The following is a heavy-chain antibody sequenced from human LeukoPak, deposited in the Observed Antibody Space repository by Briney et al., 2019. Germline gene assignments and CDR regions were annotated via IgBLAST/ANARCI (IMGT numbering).Heavy chain of an antibody. Sequence: ASVKVSCKATGYTFSNYYMHWVRQAPGQGLEWMGTVNPSGDSPIYAQRLQGRVTMTRDTSTRTVYMELSSLRSEDTAVYYCTGAYYYDSSGYYFDYWGQGTLVTVSS. J-gene: IGHJ4*02. CDR2: VNPSGDSP. CDR3: TGAYYYDSSGYYFDY. D-gene: IGHD3-22*01. CDR1: GYTFSNYY. V-gene: IGHV1-46*04.